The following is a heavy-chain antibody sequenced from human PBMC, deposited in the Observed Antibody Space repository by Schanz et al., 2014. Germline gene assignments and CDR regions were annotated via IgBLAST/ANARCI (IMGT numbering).Heavy chain of an antibody. CDR1: GFTFSSYA. D-gene: IGHD3-9*01. CDR2: LSGSGGST. J-gene: IGHJ4*02. CDR3: AKQINYGILTGTRN. Sequence: EVQLLESGGGLVQPGGSLRLSCAASGFTFSSYAMSWVRQAPGKGLEWVSALSGSGGSTYYADSVKGRCTISRDNSKNTLYLQVNSLRAEDTAVYYCAKQINYGILTGTRNWGQGTLVTVSS. V-gene: IGHV3-23*01.